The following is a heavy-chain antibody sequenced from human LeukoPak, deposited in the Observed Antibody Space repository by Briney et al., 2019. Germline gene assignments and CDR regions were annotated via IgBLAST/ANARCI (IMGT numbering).Heavy chain of an antibody. D-gene: IGHD5/OR15-5a*01. Sequence: GGSLRLSCAAFGFSVSDNYMSWVRQAPGKGLEWVSGINWNGGSTGYADSVKGRFTISRDNAKNSLYLQMISLRAEDTALYYCARIQSTLVDYWGQGTLVTVSS. CDR2: INWNGGST. CDR1: GFSVSDNY. J-gene: IGHJ4*02. V-gene: IGHV3-20*04. CDR3: ARIQSTLVDY.